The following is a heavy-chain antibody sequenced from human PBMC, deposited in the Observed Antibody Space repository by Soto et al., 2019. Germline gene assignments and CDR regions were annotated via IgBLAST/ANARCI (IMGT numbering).Heavy chain of an antibody. CDR3: VKWNGYGDY. J-gene: IGHJ4*02. Sequence: VQLLASGGGLVQPGGSLRLSCVVSGFTFTNYGVTWVRQAPGKGLQWVSGFSGGSGTTHYRDSVKGRFTISRDDSKSTVYLHMNSLGVDDAAVYYCVKWNGYGDYWGQGTLVTVSS. CDR2: FSGGSGTT. V-gene: IGHV3-23*01. CDR1: GFTFTNYG. D-gene: IGHD1-1*01.